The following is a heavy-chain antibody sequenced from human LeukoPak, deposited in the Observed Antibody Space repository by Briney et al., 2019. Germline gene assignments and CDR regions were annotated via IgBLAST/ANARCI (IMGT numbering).Heavy chain of an antibody. V-gene: IGHV4-4*02. D-gene: IGHD3-10*01. CDR1: GGSISSSNW. J-gene: IGHJ4*02. CDR2: IYHSGST. Sequence: SGTLSLTCAVSGGSISSSNWWSWVRRPPGKGLEWIGEIYHSGSTNYNPSLKSRVTISVDKSKNQFSLKLSSVTAADTAVYYCARSLITMVRGVIIDYWGQGTLVTVSS. CDR3: ARSLITMVRGVIIDY.